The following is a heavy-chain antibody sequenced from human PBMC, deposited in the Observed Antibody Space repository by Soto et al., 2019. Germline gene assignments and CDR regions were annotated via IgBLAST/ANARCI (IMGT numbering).Heavy chain of an antibody. V-gene: IGHV4-59*01. Sequence: SETLSLTCTFSVVSINSYYWSCIRHPPGKGLEWIGYIYYSGSTNYNPSLKSRVTISVDTSKNQFSLKLSSVTAADTAVYYCARGGRSAWNNWLDPWGQGTHVTVCS. CDR2: IYYSGST. J-gene: IGHJ5*02. CDR1: VVSINSYY. CDR3: ARGGRSAWNNWLDP. D-gene: IGHD2-15*01.